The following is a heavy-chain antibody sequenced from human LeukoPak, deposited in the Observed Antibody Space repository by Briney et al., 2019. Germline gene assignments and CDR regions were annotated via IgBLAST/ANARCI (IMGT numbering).Heavy chain of an antibody. V-gene: IGHV4-4*09. CDR2: TFTSGGT. J-gene: IGHJ4*02. Sequence: SETLSLTCTVSGGSMSPYYWSWIRQTPGKGLEWIGYTFTSGGTNYNPSLKSRVTISVDTSKNQFSLKLSSVTAADTAVYYCARARYYDILTGHFRFDYWGQGTLVTVSS. CDR3: ARARYYDILTGHFRFDY. D-gene: IGHD3-9*01. CDR1: GGSMSPYY.